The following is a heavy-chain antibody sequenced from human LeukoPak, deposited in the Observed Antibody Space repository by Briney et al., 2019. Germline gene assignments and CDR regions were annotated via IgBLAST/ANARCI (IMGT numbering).Heavy chain of an antibody. CDR2: IYYSGST. V-gene: IGHV4-31*03. CDR3: AREGYFGSGSYFP. J-gene: IGHJ5*02. CDR1: GGSISSGGYY. D-gene: IGHD3-10*01. Sequence: SETLTLTCTVSGGSISSGGYYWSWIRQHPGKGLEWIGYIYYSGSTYYNPSLKSRVTISVDTSKNQFSLKLSSVTAADTAVYYCAREGYFGSGSYFPWGQGTLVTVSS.